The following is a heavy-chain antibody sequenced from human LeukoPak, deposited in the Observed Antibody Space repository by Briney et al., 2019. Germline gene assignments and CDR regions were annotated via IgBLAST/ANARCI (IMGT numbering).Heavy chain of an antibody. CDR2: IKHDGSEK. CDR3: ARGGVLLWFGELVGY. V-gene: IGHV3-7*01. D-gene: IGHD3-10*01. Sequence: GGSLRLSCAASGFTFSSYWMSWVRQAPGKGLEWVANIKHDGSEKYYVDSVKGRFTISRDNAKNSLYLQMNSLRAEDTAVYYCARGGVLLWFGELVGYWGQGTLVTVSS. J-gene: IGHJ4*02. CDR1: GFTFSSYW.